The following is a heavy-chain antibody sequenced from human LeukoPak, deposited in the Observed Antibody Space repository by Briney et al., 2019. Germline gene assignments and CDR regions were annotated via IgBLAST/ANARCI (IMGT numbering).Heavy chain of an antibody. J-gene: IGHJ4*02. CDR1: GFTFSSYS. CDR3: ARDPIRVTTVTPNDY. Sequence: GGSLRLSCAASGFTFSSYSMNWVRQAPGKGLEWVSYISSSRSTIYYAGSVKGRFTISRDNAKNSLYLQMNSLRAEDTAVYYCARDPIRVTTVTPNDYWGQGTLVTVSS. D-gene: IGHD4-17*01. CDR2: ISSSRSTI. V-gene: IGHV3-48*04.